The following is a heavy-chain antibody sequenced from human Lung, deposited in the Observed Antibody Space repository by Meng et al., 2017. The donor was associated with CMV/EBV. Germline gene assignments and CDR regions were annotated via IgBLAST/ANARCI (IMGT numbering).Heavy chain of an antibody. J-gene: IGHJ6*02. CDR1: GYTFTSYG. CDR3: ARDPIRVLRFLEWNYYYYGMDV. CDR2: ISAYNGNT. D-gene: IGHD3-3*01. V-gene: IGHV1-18*01. Sequence: ASVKVSCKASGYTFTSYGISWVRQAPGQGLEWMGWISAYNGNTNYEQKLQGRVTMTTDTSTSTAYMELRSLRSDDTAVYYCARDPIRVLRFLEWNYYYYGMDVWGQGTTVTVSS.